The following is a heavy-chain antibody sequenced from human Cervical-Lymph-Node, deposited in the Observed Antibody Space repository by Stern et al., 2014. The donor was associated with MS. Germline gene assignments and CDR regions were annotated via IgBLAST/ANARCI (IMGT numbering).Heavy chain of an antibody. CDR1: GYTFTDYY. D-gene: IGHD6-19*01. V-gene: IGHV1-2*02. CDR3: SKDEAVAGTGAYLKRFDP. Sequence: QVQLVQSGAEVKKPGASVRVSCKASGYTFTDYYFHWVRQAPGQGLEWMGWINPESGFTSFGKRFQGSVSMTRGTSINTVYMELSGLGSDDTAVYYCSKDEAVAGTGAYLKRFDPWGQGTLVTVSS. J-gene: IGHJ5*02. CDR2: INPESGFT.